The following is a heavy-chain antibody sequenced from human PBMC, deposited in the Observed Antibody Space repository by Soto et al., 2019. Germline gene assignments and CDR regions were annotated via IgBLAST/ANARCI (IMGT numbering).Heavy chain of an antibody. Sequence: GGSLRLSCAASGFTFSSYWMSWVRQAPGKGLEWVANIKQDGSEKYYVDSVKGRFTISRDNAKNSLYLQMNSLRAEDTAVYYCASRGCGGGSCYSPGVDYWGQGTLVTVSS. J-gene: IGHJ4*02. D-gene: IGHD2-15*01. CDR1: GFTFSSYW. CDR2: IKQDGSEK. CDR3: ASRGCGGGSCYSPGVDY. V-gene: IGHV3-7*01.